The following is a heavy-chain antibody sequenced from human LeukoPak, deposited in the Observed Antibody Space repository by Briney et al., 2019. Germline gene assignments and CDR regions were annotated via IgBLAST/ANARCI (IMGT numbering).Heavy chain of an antibody. J-gene: IGHJ2*01. CDR2: IYPGDSDT. CDR3: ARQFKGAAAAYWYFDL. V-gene: IGHV5-51*01. CDR1: GYSYTSYW. Sequence: GESLKISCKSSGYSYTSYWIGWVRQMPGKGLEWMGIIYPGDSDTRYSPSFQGQVTISADKSISTAYLQWSSLKASDTAMYYCARQFKGAAAAYWYFDLWGRGTLVTVSS. D-gene: IGHD6-13*01.